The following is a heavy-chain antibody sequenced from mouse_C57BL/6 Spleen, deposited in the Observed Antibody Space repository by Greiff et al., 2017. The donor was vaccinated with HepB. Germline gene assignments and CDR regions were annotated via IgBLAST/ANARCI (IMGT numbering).Heavy chain of an antibody. CDR3: ARYPFYDGYYAWFAY. Sequence: VQLQQSGAELARPGASVKLSCKASGYTFTSYGISWVKQRTGQGLEWIGEIYPRSGNTYYNEKFKGKATLTADKSSSTAYMELRSLTSEDSAVYFCARYPFYDGYYAWFAYWGQGTLVTVSA. CDR1: GYTFTSYG. J-gene: IGHJ3*01. D-gene: IGHD2-3*01. V-gene: IGHV1-81*01. CDR2: IYPRSGNT.